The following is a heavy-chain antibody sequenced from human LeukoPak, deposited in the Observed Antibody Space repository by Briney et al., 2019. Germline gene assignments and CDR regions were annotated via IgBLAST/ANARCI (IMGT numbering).Heavy chain of an antibody. CDR1: GFTFSSYW. V-gene: IGHV3-23*01. J-gene: IGHJ4*02. Sequence: GGSLRLSCAASGFTFSSYWMSWVRQAPGKGLEWVSAFSGSGGRTYYADSVKGRFTISRDNSKNTLYLQMNSLRAEDTALYYCAKEFPYYYDISGYYQDYWGQGTLVTVSS. CDR2: FSGSGGRT. CDR3: AKEFPYYYDISGYYQDY. D-gene: IGHD3-22*01.